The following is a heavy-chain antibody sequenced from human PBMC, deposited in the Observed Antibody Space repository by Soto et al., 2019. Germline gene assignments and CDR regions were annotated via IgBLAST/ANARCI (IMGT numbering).Heavy chain of an antibody. Sequence: GGSLRLSCAASGFTFSSYGMHWVRQAPGKGLERVAVIWYDGSNKYYADSVKGRFTISRDNSKNTLYLQMNSLRAEDTAVYYCARDLKGYYTINYYYYYGMDVWGQGTTVTVSS. CDR2: IWYDGSNK. CDR1: GFTFSSYG. D-gene: IGHD3-3*01. J-gene: IGHJ6*02. V-gene: IGHV3-33*01. CDR3: ARDLKGYYTINYYYYYGMDV.